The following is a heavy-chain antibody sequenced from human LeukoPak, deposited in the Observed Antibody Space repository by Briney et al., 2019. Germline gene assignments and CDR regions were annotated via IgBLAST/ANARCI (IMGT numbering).Heavy chain of an antibody. Sequence: ASVKVSCKASGYTFTSYSIHWVRQAPGQGLEWMGIINPSGDSTSYAQKFQGRVTMTRDTSTSTVNMELSSLRSEDTAVYYCARTLSGSGSSHWGQGTLVTVSS. CDR2: INPSGDST. J-gene: IGHJ4*02. CDR1: GYTFTSYS. D-gene: IGHD3-10*01. CDR3: ARTLSGSGSSH. V-gene: IGHV1-46*01.